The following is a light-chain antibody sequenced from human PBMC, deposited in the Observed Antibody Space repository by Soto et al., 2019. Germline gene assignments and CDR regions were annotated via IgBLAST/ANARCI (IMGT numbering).Light chain of an antibody. Sequence: QSVLTKPPSVSGAPGQRVTISCTGSSSNIGAGYDVHWYQQLPGTTPKLLIYGNSNLPSGVPDRFSGSKSGTSASLAITGLQAEDEADYYCQSYDSSLSGSYVFGTGTKVTVL. CDR1: SSNIGAGYD. CDR2: GNS. CDR3: QSYDSSLSGSYV. V-gene: IGLV1-40*01. J-gene: IGLJ1*01.